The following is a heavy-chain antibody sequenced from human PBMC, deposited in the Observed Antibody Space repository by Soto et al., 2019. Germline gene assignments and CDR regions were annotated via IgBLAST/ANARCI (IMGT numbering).Heavy chain of an antibody. CDR3: AKAGGGQGYSSGWYYYGMDV. D-gene: IGHD6-19*01. J-gene: IGHJ6*02. CDR2: ISWNSGSI. V-gene: IGHV3-9*01. Sequence: EVQLVESGGGLVQPGRSLRLSCAASGFTFDDYAMHWVRQAPGKGLEWVSGISWNSGSIGYADSVKGRFTISRDNAKNSLYLQMNSLRAEDTALYYCAKAGGGQGYSSGWYYYGMDVWGQGTTVTVSS. CDR1: GFTFDDYA.